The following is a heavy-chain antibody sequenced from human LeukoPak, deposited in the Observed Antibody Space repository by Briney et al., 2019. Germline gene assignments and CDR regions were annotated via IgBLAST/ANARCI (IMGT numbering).Heavy chain of an antibody. Sequence: GASVKVSCKASGGTFSSYAISWLRQAPEQGLEWMGRIIPIFGTANYAQKFQGRVTITTDESTSTAYMELSSLRSEDTAVYYCAARGYSYGTAHFDYWGQGTLVTVSS. V-gene: IGHV1-69*05. CDR1: GGTFSSYA. CDR3: AARGYSYGTAHFDY. CDR2: IIPIFGTA. J-gene: IGHJ4*02. D-gene: IGHD5-18*01.